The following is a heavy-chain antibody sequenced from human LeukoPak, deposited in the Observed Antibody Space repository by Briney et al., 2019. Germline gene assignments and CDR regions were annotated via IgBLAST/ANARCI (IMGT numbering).Heavy chain of an antibody. Sequence: PRASVKVSCKASGYTFTSYGISWVRQAPGQGLEWMGWISAYNGNTNYAQKLQGRVTMTTDTSTSTAYMELRSLRSDDTAVYYCARAPLSYYDSSGYFDDWGQGTLVTVSS. D-gene: IGHD3-22*01. CDR3: ARAPLSYYDSSGYFDD. J-gene: IGHJ4*02. CDR1: GYTFTSYG. CDR2: ISAYNGNT. V-gene: IGHV1-18*01.